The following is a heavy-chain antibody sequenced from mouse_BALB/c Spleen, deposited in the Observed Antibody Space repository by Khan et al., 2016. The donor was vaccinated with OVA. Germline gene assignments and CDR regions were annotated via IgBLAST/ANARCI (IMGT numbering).Heavy chain of an antibody. Sequence: VQLQQSGAELVRPGTSVKMSCKAAGYTFTNYWIGWVKQRPGHGLEWIGDTYPGGGYTNYNEKFKGKATLTADTSSSTAYMQLSGLTSEDSALFYWSRRGAARATWDYFDCWGQGTTLTVSS. V-gene: IGHV1-63*02. CDR2: TYPGGGYT. D-gene: IGHD3-1*01. CDR3: SRRGAARATWDYFDC. CDR1: GYTFTNYW. J-gene: IGHJ2*01.